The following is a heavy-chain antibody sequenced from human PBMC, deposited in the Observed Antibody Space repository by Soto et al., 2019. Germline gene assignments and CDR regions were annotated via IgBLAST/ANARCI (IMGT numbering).Heavy chain of an antibody. V-gene: IGHV3-64D*06. Sequence: GGSLRLSCSASGFTFSSYAMHWVRQAPGKGLEYVSAISSNGGSTYYADSVKGRFTISRDNSKNTLYLQMSSLRAEDTAVYYCVKEGAAGDYYYGMDVWGQGTTVTVSS. CDR2: ISSNGGST. D-gene: IGHD6-13*01. J-gene: IGHJ6*02. CDR3: VKEGAAGDYYYGMDV. CDR1: GFTFSSYA.